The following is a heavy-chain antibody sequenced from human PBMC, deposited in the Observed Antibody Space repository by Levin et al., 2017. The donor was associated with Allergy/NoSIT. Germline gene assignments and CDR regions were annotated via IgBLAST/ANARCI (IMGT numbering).Heavy chain of an antibody. Sequence: KTSETLSLTCTVSGGSISNYYWSWIRQPPGKGLEWIGYIYYSGTTNYNPSLKSPVTISVDTSKSQFSLKLTSVTAADTAIYYCARMGDTAMVDPFDYWGQGTLVTVSS. CDR3: ARMGDTAMVDPFDY. CDR1: GGSISNYY. D-gene: IGHD5-18*01. J-gene: IGHJ4*02. CDR2: IYYSGTT. V-gene: IGHV4-59*13.